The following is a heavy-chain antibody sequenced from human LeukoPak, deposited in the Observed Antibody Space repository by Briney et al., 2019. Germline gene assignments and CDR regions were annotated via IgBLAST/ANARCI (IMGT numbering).Heavy chain of an antibody. D-gene: IGHD3-3*01. Sequence: GASVKVSCKASGGTFSSYAISWVRQAPGQGLEWMGRIVPIFGTANYAQKFQGRVTITTDESTSTAYMELSSLRSEDTAVYYCARSETIFGVVIPRWTFDIWGQGTMVTVSS. CDR3: ARSETIFGVVIPRWTFDI. CDR2: IVPIFGTA. CDR1: GGTFSSYA. V-gene: IGHV1-69*05. J-gene: IGHJ3*02.